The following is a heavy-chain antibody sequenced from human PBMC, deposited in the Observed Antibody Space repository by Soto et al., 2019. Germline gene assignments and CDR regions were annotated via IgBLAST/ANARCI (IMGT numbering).Heavy chain of an antibody. CDR1: GFTFSSYA. Sequence: GGSLRLSCAASGFTFSSYAMSWVRQAPGKGLEWVSAISGSGGSTYYADSGKGRFTISRDNSKNTLYLQMNSLRAEDTAVYYCAKDGGETIAVFIFDYWGQGTLVTVSS. D-gene: IGHD6-19*01. V-gene: IGHV3-23*01. J-gene: IGHJ4*02. CDR2: ISGSGGST. CDR3: AKDGGETIAVFIFDY.